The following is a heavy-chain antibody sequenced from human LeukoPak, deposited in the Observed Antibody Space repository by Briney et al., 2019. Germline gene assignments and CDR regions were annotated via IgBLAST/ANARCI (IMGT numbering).Heavy chain of an antibody. D-gene: IGHD2-2*01. J-gene: IGHJ4*02. CDR2: INPSGGST. CDR3: ARDSLVPAALYYFDY. CDR1: GYTFTSYY. Sequence: ASVKVSCKASGYTFTSYYMHWVRQAPGQGLEWMGIINPSGGSTSYAQKFRGRVTMTRDTSTSTVYMELSSLRSEDTAVYYCARDSLVPAALYYFDYWGQGTLVTVSS. V-gene: IGHV1-46*01.